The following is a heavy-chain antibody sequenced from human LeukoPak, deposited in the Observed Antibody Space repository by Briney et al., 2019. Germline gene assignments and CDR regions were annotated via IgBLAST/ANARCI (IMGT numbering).Heavy chain of an antibody. D-gene: IGHD3-22*01. V-gene: IGHV3-48*01. Sequence: GGSLRLSCAAFGFTFSSYSRTWARNYTSQDLKRVSYISSSSSTIYYADSVKGRFTISRDNAKNSLYLQMNSLRAEETAVYYCARGETSGSRVDYWGQGTLVIVSS. CDR2: ISSSSSTI. CDR3: ARGETSGSRVDY. J-gene: IGHJ4*02. CDR1: GFTFSSYS.